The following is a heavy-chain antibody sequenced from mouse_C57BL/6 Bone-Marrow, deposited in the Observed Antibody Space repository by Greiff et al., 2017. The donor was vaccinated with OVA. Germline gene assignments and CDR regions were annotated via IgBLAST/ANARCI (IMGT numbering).Heavy chain of an antibody. J-gene: IGHJ3*01. CDR3: ARDLTTGCAY. D-gene: IGHD1-1*01. Sequence: QVQLQQPGAELVMPGASVKLSCKASGYTFTSYWMHWVKQRPGQGLEWIGEIDPSDSYTNYNQKFKGKSTFTVDKSSSTADMQLSSLTSEDAAVYYCARDLTTGCAYWGQGTLVTVSA. CDR1: GYTFTSYW. CDR2: IDPSDSYT. V-gene: IGHV1-69*01.